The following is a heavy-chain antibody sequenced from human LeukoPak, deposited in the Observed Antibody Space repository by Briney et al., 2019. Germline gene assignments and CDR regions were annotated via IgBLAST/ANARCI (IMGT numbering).Heavy chain of an antibody. CDR2: IRSKVYGGTP. CDR3: TRDQTPYY. V-gene: IGHV3-49*04. CDR1: GFTVSSNY. Sequence: GGSLRLSCAASGFTVSSNYMSWVRQAPGKGLEWVGFIRSKVYGGTPEYAASVKGRFTISRDDSKGIAYLQMNSLKTEDTAVYYCTRDQTPYYWGQGTLVTVSS. J-gene: IGHJ4*02.